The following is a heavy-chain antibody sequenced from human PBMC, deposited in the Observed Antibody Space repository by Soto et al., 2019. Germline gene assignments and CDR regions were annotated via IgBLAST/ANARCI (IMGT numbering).Heavy chain of an antibody. Sequence: SVKVCCKASGGTFSSYAISWVRQAPGQGLEWMGGIIPIFGTANYAQKFQGRVTITADESTSTAYMELSSLRSEDTAVYYCARGSSIFGVVINFDYWGQGTLVTVSS. CDR3: ARGSSIFGVVINFDY. CDR1: GGTFSSYA. V-gene: IGHV1-69*13. D-gene: IGHD3-3*01. J-gene: IGHJ4*02. CDR2: IIPIFGTA.